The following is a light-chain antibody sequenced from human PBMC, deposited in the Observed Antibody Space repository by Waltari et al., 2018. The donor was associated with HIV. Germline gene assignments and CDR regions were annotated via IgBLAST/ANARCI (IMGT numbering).Light chain of an antibody. CDR1: QIVLYISNNKNY. Sequence: IVLTQSPDSLAVSPGERATNYSKSNQIVLYISNNKNYLALNQQKPGQPPKLLIYWASTRESGVPDRFSGSGAGTDFTLTISSLQAEDVAVYYCQQYYSTPLTFGGGTKVEIK. V-gene: IGKV4-1*01. CDR2: WAS. CDR3: QQYYSTPLT. J-gene: IGKJ4*01.